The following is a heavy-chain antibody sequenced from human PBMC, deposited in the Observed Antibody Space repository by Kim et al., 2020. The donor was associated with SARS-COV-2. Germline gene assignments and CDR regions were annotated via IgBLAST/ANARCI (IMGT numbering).Heavy chain of an antibody. CDR2: ITGGGDGR. Sequence: GGSLRLSCAASGFTFGSYAMSWLRQAPGRGLEWVTTITGGGDGRHYADSVKGRFTISRDNSKSTLFLQMNSLRVEDSAIYYCTKGRTVDMALVGDSWGQGTLVTVSS. CDR3: TKGRTVDMALVGDS. V-gene: IGHV3-23*01. J-gene: IGHJ4*02. CDR1: GFTFGSYA. D-gene: IGHD2-8*02.